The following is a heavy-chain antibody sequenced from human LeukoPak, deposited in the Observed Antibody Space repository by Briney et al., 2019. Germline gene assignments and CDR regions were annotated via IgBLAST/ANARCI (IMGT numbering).Heavy chain of an antibody. CDR3: ARAPSSSYKDAFDI. V-gene: IGHV4-34*01. D-gene: IGHD6-13*01. Sequence: SETLSLTCAVYGGSFSGYYWSWIRQPPGKGLEWIGEINHSGSTNYNPSLKSRVTISVDTSKNQFSLKLSPVTAADTAVYYCARAPSSSYKDAFDIWGQGTMVTVSS. CDR2: INHSGST. J-gene: IGHJ3*02. CDR1: GGSFSGYY.